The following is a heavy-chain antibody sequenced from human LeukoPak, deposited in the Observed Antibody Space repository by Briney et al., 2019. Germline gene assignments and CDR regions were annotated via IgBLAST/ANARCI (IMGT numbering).Heavy chain of an antibody. CDR3: ARGSYGGNSGGAFDI. J-gene: IGHJ3*02. V-gene: IGHV3-48*03. D-gene: IGHD4-23*01. Sequence: PGGSLRLSCAASGFTFSSYEMNWVRQAPGKGLEWVSYISSSGSTIYYADSVKGRFTISRDNAKNSLYLQMNSLRAEDTAVYYCARGSYGGNSGGAFDIWGQGTMVTVSS. CDR2: ISSSGSTI. CDR1: GFTFSSYE.